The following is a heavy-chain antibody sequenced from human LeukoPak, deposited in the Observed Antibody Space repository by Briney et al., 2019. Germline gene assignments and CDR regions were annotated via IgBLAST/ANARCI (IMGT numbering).Heavy chain of an antibody. CDR3: VRQKKSHGNFDY. CDR2: VGIAADT. CDR1: GFTFSDHA. Sequence: GGSLRLSCAASGFTFSDHAMHWVRQAPGKGLEWASAVGIAADTFYPGSVKGRFTISRENAKNSLYLQMNSLRVEDTAVYYCVRQKKSHGNFDYWGQGTLVTVSS. V-gene: IGHV3-13*01. J-gene: IGHJ4*02. D-gene: IGHD1-26*01.